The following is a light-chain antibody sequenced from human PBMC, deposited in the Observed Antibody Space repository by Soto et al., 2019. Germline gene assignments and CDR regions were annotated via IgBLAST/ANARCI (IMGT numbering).Light chain of an antibody. J-gene: IGLJ1*01. Sequence: QSALTQPASVSGSPGQSITTSCTGTSNDVGGYNYVSWYQQYPDKAPTLIIYDVSNRPSGVSTRFSGSKSGNRASLTISGLQAEDEADYYCSSYTTTTTSCVFGTGTKVTVL. V-gene: IGLV2-14*01. CDR3: SSYTTTTTSCV. CDR1: SNDVGGYNY. CDR2: DVS.